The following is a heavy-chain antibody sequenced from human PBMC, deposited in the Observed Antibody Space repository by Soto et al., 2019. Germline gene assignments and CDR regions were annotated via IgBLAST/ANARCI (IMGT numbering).Heavy chain of an antibody. CDR3: ASDPGVYSSSWYWFDP. D-gene: IGHD6-13*01. CDR2: ISAYNGNT. CDR1: GYTFTSYG. V-gene: IGHV1-18*01. Sequence: ASVKVSCKASGYTFTSYGISWVRQAPGQGLEWMGWISAYNGNTNYAQKLQGRVTMTTDTSTSTAYMELRSLRSDDTAVYYCASDPGVYSSSWYWFDPWGQGTLVTVSS. J-gene: IGHJ5*02.